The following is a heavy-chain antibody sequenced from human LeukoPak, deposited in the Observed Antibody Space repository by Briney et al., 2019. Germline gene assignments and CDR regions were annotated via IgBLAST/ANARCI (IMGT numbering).Heavy chain of an antibody. J-gene: IGHJ4*02. CDR2: IKQDGSEK. CDR1: GFTFNSFY. D-gene: IGHD6-19*01. Sequence: GGSLRLSCAASGFTFNSFYMSWVRQAPGKGLEWVANIKQDGSEKYYVDSVKGRFTISRDNAKNSLYLQMNSLRAEDTAMYYCARGVAVAGTVNYWGQGTLVTVSS. CDR3: ARGVAVAGTVNY. V-gene: IGHV3-7*01.